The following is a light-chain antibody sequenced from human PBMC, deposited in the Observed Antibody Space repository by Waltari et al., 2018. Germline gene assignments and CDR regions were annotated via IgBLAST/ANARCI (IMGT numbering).Light chain of an antibody. V-gene: IGLV3-1*01. CDR1: QLGNKL. Sequence: SYDLTQPPSVSVSPGQTATIPCSGDQLGNKLVCWYQQKAGQSPRLLIYENSKRPSGIPERFSGSNSGNTATLTISGTQFMGEGDDFCQTRDRTTGVFGGGTKVAVL. J-gene: IGLJ3*02. CDR3: QTRDRTTGV. CDR2: ENS.